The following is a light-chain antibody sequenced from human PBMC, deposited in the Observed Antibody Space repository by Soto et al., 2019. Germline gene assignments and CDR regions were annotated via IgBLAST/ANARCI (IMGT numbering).Light chain of an antibody. J-gene: IGLJ2*01. CDR1: SSDVGGYNY. V-gene: IGLV2-8*01. CDR2: EVT. Sequence: QSALTQPPSASGSPGQSVTISCTGTSSDVGGYNYVSWYQQHPGKAPKLMIYEVTKRPSGVPDRFSGSKSGNTASLTVSGLQAEDEADYYCSSYAGSNNLFGGGTKVTVI. CDR3: SSYAGSNNL.